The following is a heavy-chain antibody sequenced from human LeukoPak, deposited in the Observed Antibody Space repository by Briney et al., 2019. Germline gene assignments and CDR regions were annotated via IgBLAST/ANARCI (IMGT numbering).Heavy chain of an antibody. CDR1: TFXXXA. D-gene: IGHD6-19*01. CDR2: ISGSGGST. CDR3: AKGSSGWYFDY. Sequence: TFXXXAMSWXXXXPGKGLEWVSAISGSGGSTYYADSVKGRFTISRDNSKNTLYLQMNSLRAEDTAVYYCAKGSSGWYFDYWGQGTLVTVSS. J-gene: IGHJ4*02. V-gene: IGHV3-23*01.